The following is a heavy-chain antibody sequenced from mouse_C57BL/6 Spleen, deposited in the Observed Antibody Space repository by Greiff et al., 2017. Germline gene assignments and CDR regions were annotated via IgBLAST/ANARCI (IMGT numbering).Heavy chain of an antibody. Sequence: QVQLQQPGAELVKPGASVKISCKASGYAFSSSWMNWVKQRPGKGLEWIGRIYPGDGDTNYNEKFKSKATLTVDKSSSTADMQLSSLTSEDSAVYYCASLTTVVAPDVWGTGTTVTVSS. CDR3: ASLTTVVAPDV. CDR2: IYPGDGDT. J-gene: IGHJ1*03. CDR1: GYAFSSSW. D-gene: IGHD1-1*01. V-gene: IGHV1-82*01.